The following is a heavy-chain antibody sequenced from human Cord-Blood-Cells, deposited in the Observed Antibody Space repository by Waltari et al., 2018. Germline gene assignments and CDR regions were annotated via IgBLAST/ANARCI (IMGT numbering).Heavy chain of an antibody. CDR2: IYSGGST. D-gene: IGHD6-13*01. J-gene: IGHJ4*02. CDR3: ATPGIAAAGTLYYFDY. Sequence: EVQLVESGGGLIQPGGSLRLSCAASGFTVRSNYMTWFRQAPGKGLEWVSVIYSGGSTYYADSVKGRFTISRDNSKNTLYLQMNSLRAEDTAVYYCATPGIAAAGTLYYFDYWGQGTLVTVSS. V-gene: IGHV3-53*01. CDR1: GFTVRSNY.